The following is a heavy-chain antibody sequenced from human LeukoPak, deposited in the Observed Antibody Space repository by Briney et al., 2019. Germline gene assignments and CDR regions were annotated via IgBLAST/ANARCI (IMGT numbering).Heavy chain of an antibody. CDR1: GASIDSHY. J-gene: IGHJ4*02. V-gene: IGHV4-59*11. CDR2: VFNGGST. CDR3: ASRPADTTWYGVFDY. D-gene: IGHD3-10*01. Sequence: SGTLSLTCSVPGASIDSHYWSWIRQSPGKGLEWIGYVFNGGSTNYNPSLNSRVTMSLDTSRAQFSLRLSSVTAADTAIYYCASRPADTTWYGVFDYWSQGTLVTVSS.